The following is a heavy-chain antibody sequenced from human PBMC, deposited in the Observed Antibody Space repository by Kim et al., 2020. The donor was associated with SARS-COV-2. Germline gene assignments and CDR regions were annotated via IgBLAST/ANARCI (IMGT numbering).Heavy chain of an antibody. J-gene: IGHJ4*02. CDR3: VKNSGIFSF. D-gene: IGHD3-10*01. CDR1: GFAFNTND. CDR2: ITGSGEQ. V-gene: IGHV3-23*01. Sequence: GGSLRLSCAASGFAFNTNDMTWVRQAPGKGLNWVSCITGSGEQYYADSVGGRFTISRDNSKNMVYLQLDSWTVEDTAVYSFVKNSGIFSFWGQG.